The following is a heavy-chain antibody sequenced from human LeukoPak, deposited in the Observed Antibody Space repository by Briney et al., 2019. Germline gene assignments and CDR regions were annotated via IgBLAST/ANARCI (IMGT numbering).Heavy chain of an antibody. V-gene: IGHV4-59*01. Sequence: SETLSLTCTVSGGSISSYYWSWIRQPPGKGLEWIGYIYYSGSTNYNPSLKSRVTISVDTSKNQFSLKLSSVTAADTAVYYCARETAGVVVPAAISPSSYYYMDVRGKGTTVTVSS. CDR1: GGSISSYY. D-gene: IGHD2-2*01. CDR2: IYYSGST. J-gene: IGHJ6*03. CDR3: ARETAGVVVPAAISPSSYYYMDV.